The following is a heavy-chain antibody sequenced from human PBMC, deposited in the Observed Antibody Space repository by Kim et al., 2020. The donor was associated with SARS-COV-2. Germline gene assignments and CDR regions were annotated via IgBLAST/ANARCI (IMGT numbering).Heavy chain of an antibody. CDR3: ARVGREMATIYSGWFDP. CDR1: GGSISSYY. D-gene: IGHD5-12*01. Sequence: SETLSLTCTVSGGSISSYYWSWIRQPPGKGLEWIGYIYYSGSTNYNPSLKSRVTISVDTSKNQFSLKLSSVTAADTAVYYFARVGREMATIYSGWFDPWGQGTLVTVSS. CDR2: IYYSGST. J-gene: IGHJ5*02. V-gene: IGHV4-59*13.